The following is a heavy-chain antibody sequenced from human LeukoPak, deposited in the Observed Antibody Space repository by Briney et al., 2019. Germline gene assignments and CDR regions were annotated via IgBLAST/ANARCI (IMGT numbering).Heavy chain of an antibody. CDR1: GFTFTSYA. CDR2: VSGSGGST. V-gene: IGHV3-23*01. D-gene: IGHD1-26*01. Sequence: GGSLRLSCVASGFTFTSYAMTWVRQAPGTGLEWVSVVSGSGGSTYHADSVKGRFTISKDKSKNTLYLQMNSLRAEDTAVYYCAKTGRGTTTFHYFDYWGQGTLVTVSS. J-gene: IGHJ4*02. CDR3: AKTGRGTTTFHYFDY.